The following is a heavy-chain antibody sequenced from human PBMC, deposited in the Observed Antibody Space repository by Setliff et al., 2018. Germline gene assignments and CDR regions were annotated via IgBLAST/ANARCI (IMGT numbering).Heavy chain of an antibody. V-gene: IGHV5-51*01. CDR2: IFPADSET. D-gene: IGHD1-1*01. CDR3: ARLPSTGSAFFQH. CDR1: GYNFNSHW. J-gene: IGHJ1*01. Sequence: PGESLKISCATSGYNFNSHWIAWVRQVPGGGLEWMGLIFPADSETRYSPSFQGQFTMSVVTSINTAYLQWNSLKASDTALYFCARLPSTGSAFFQHWGQGTLVTVSS.